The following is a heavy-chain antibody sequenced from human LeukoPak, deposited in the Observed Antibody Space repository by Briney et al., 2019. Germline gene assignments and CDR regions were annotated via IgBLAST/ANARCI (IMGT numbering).Heavy chain of an antibody. Sequence: ASVKVSCKASGYTFTSYYMHWVRQAPGQGLEWMGIINPSGGSPTYAQKFQGRVTMTRDTSTSTVYMELSSLRSEDTAVYYCARDGEIAVAGYYFDYWGQGTLVTVSS. CDR1: GYTFTSYY. D-gene: IGHD6-19*01. J-gene: IGHJ4*02. V-gene: IGHV1-46*01. CDR2: INPSGGSP. CDR3: ARDGEIAVAGYYFDY.